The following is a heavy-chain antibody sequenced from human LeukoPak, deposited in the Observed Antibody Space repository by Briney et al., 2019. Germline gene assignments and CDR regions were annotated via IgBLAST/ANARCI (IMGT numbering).Heavy chain of an antibody. V-gene: IGHV3-23*01. CDR2: ISGSGGRT. Sequence: PGGSLRLSCAASGFTFSSYAMSWVRQAPGKGLEWVSAISGSGGRTYYADSVKGRFTISRDNSKNTLYLQMNSLRAEDTAVYYCAKDLGYCGGDWYTGLDYWGQGTLVTVSS. J-gene: IGHJ4*02. CDR1: GFTFSSYA. D-gene: IGHD2-21*01. CDR3: AKDLGYCGGDWYTGLDY.